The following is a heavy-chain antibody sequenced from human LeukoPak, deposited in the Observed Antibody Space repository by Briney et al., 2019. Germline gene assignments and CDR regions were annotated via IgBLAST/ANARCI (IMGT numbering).Heavy chain of an antibody. V-gene: IGHV4-39*02. CDR2: IYYSGRT. CDR1: GPFISNSNYY. J-gene: IGHJ4*02. D-gene: IGHD3-10*02. Sequence: KSSQSLSLTCTVSGPFISNSNYYWGWIHEPPGNGLDWLGRIYYSGRTYYNPSLNSRVTTSVDTSNNHFSLKLNSVTAADAAVYYCVRLYYYVRSRPPLWGKGTLVIVS. CDR3: VRLYYYVRSRPPL.